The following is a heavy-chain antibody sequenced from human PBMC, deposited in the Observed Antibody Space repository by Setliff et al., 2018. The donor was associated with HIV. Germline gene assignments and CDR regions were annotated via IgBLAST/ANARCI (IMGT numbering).Heavy chain of an antibody. J-gene: IGHJ3*02. CDR3: ARIIGAAAGPDAFDI. Sequence: SGPTLVNPTQTPTLTCTFSGFSLSTSGMRVSWIRQPPGKALEWLARIDWDDDKFYSTSLKTRLTISKDTSKNQVVLTMTNMDPVDTATYYCARIIGAAAGPDAFDIWGQGTMVTVSS. CDR1: GFSLSTSGMR. D-gene: IGHD6-13*01. CDR2: IDWDDDK. V-gene: IGHV2-70*04.